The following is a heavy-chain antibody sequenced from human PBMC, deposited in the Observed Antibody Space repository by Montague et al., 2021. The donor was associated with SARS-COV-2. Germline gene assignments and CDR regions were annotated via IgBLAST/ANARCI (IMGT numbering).Heavy chain of an antibody. D-gene: IGHD3-22*01. V-gene: IGHV4-39*02. CDR1: GGSITNNIDY. CDR2: IYYTGNT. Sequence: SETLSLTCTVSGGSITNNIDYWAWIRQPPGKGLEWIGSIYYTGNTYYNPSLKSRVTISVVMSKNHFTLKLSSVTAAETAVYYCARLKRYFDSSGSPSAFDFWGQGTKVTVSS. J-gene: IGHJ3*01. CDR3: ARLKRYFDSSGSPSAFDF.